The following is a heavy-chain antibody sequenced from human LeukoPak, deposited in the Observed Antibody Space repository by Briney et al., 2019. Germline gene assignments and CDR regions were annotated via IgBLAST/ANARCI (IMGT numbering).Heavy chain of an antibody. V-gene: IGHV1-18*01. CDR3: ARAPILYEELDY. D-gene: IGHD2-8*01. Sequence: ASVEVSCKASGYTFTSYGISWVRQAPGQGLEWMGWISAYNGNTNYAQKLQGRVTMTTDTSTSTAYMELRSLRSDDTAVYYCARAPILYEELDYWGQGTLVTVSS. CDR2: ISAYNGNT. CDR1: GYTFTSYG. J-gene: IGHJ4*02.